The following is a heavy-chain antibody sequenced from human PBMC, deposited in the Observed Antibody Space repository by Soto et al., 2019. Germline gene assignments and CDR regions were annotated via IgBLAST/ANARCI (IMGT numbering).Heavy chain of an antibody. V-gene: IGHV3-30*18. J-gene: IGHJ1*01. CDR1: GFTFSAYG. Sequence: GGSLRLSCAASGFTFSAYGMHWVRQAPGKGLEWVAHISYDGSNKYYRDSVKGRFTVSRVHSKNTLYLQMNSLRAEDTAVYYCAKGQTHFYDSSGPFRYLDYFQSWGQGTLVTVSS. D-gene: IGHD3-22*01. CDR2: ISYDGSNK. CDR3: AKGQTHFYDSSGPFRYLDYFQS.